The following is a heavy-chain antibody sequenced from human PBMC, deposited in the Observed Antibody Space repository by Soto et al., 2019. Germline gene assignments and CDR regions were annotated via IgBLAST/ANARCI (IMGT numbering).Heavy chain of an antibody. Sequence: SETLSLTCTVSGGSISSYYWSWIRQPAGKGLEWIGRIYTSGSTNYNPSLKSRVTISVDTSKNQFSLKLSSVTAADTAVYYCAREIAAAGCFDYWGQGTLVTVSS. CDR3: AREIAAAGCFDY. J-gene: IGHJ4*02. CDR2: IYTSGST. V-gene: IGHV4-4*07. CDR1: GGSISSYY. D-gene: IGHD6-13*01.